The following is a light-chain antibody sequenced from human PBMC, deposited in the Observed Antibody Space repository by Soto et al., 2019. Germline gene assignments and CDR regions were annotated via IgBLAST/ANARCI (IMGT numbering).Light chain of an antibody. J-gene: IGKJ1*01. V-gene: IGKV3-20*01. Sequence: IVFSHSAGTLSLSPGERATLSCGASQSVSSSSLACYQQKPGQAPRLLIFGASTRAAGFPDRFSGSGSGTDFTLTISRLEHEDFVVYYCQQYGRSPRPFGQGTKVAIK. CDR1: QSVSSSS. CDR2: GAS. CDR3: QQYGRSPRP.